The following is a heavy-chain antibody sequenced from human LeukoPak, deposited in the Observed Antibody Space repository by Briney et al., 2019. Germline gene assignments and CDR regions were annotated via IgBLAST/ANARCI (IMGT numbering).Heavy chain of an antibody. Sequence: SETLSLTCTVSGYSISSGYYWGWIRQAPGKGLEYIGSTHHSGTTYYNPSLKRRVTVSLDTSENQLSLKLSSVTAADTAVYYCARKGFGNLDSWFDPWGQGTLVTVSS. CDR3: ARKGFGNLDSWFDP. V-gene: IGHV4-38-2*02. CDR2: THHSGTT. CDR1: GYSISSGYY. J-gene: IGHJ5*02. D-gene: IGHD3-10*01.